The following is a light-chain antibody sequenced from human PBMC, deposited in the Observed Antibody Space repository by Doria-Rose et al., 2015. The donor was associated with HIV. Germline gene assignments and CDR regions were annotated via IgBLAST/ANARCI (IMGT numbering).Light chain of an antibody. Sequence: EIVLTQSPGTLSLSPGERATLSCRASQSFSSTYLAWYQQKPGQAPSLLIYDGSTRATGIPDRFSASGSGTDFTLTINRLEPEDFALYCRHQYGTSWTFGQGTKVEI. CDR3: HQYGTSWT. V-gene: IGKV3-20*01. CDR2: DGS. CDR1: QSFSSTY. J-gene: IGKJ1*01.